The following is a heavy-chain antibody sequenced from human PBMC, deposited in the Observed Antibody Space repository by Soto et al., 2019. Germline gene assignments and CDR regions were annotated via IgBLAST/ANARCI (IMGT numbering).Heavy chain of an antibody. J-gene: IGHJ4*02. CDR2: IWYDGSNK. Sequence: GGSLRLSCAASGFTFSSYIMHRVRQAPGPGLERVAVIWYDGSNKYYADSVKGRFTISRDNSKNTLYLQMNSLRAEDTVVYYCARHSTCAVAGTATFYFWGQETLVTVSS. D-gene: IGHD6-19*01. CDR3: ARHSTCAVAGTATFYF. CDR1: GFTFSSYI. V-gene: IGHV3-33*01.